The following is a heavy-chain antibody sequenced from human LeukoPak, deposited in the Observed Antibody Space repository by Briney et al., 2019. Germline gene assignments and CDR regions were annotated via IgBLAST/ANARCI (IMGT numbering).Heavy chain of an antibody. J-gene: IGHJ4*02. CDR2: IRFDGSNK. D-gene: IGHD3-9*01. Sequence: PGGSLRLSCAASRFSFSSYGMHWVRQAPGKGLEWVAFIRFDGSNKYYADSAKGRFTISRDNSKNTLYLQMNSLRPEDTAVYYCAKSMDILTGYLWSLDYWGQGTLVTVSS. V-gene: IGHV3-30*02. CDR3: AKSMDILTGYLWSLDY. CDR1: RFSFSSYG.